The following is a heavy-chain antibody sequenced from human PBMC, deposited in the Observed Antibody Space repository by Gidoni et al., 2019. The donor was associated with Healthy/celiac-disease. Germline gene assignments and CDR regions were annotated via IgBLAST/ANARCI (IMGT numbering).Heavy chain of an antibody. CDR3: ARDTHYSSSWSWFDP. D-gene: IGHD6-13*01. CDR2: ISYDGSNK. J-gene: IGHJ5*02. CDR1: GFTFSSYA. Sequence: QVQLVESGGGVVQPGRSLRLSCAASGFTFSSYAMHWVRQAPGKGLEWVAVISYDGSNKYYADSVKGRFTISRDNSKNTLYLQMNSLRAEDTAVYYCARDTHYSSSWSWFDPWGQGTLVTVSS. V-gene: IGHV3-30*01.